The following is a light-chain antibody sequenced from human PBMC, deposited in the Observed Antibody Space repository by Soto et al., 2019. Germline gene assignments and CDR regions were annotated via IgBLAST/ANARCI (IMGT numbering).Light chain of an antibody. V-gene: IGLV2-8*01. CDR3: SSYAGSNLVV. CDR2: EVS. Sequence: QSALTQPPSASGSPGQSVTISCTGTSSDVGGSNFVSWYQQHPGKAPKLMIYEVSERPSGVPDRFSGSKSGNTASLTVSGLQAEDEADYYCSSYAGSNLVVFGGGTQLTVL. CDR1: SSDVGGSNF. J-gene: IGLJ2*01.